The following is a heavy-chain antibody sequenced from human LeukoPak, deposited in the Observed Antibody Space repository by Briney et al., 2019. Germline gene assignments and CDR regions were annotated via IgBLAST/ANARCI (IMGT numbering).Heavy chain of an antibody. J-gene: IGHJ3*02. CDR3: ARSYYDYVWGSDGDAFDI. D-gene: IGHD3-16*01. CDR2: ISSSSSTI. Sequence: GGSLRLSCAASGFTFSSYSMNWVRQAPGKGLEWVSYISSSSSTIYYADSVKGRFTISRDNAKNSLYLQMNSLRAEDTAVYYCARSYYDYVWGSDGDAFDIWGQGTMVTVSS. V-gene: IGHV3-48*01. CDR1: GFTFSSYS.